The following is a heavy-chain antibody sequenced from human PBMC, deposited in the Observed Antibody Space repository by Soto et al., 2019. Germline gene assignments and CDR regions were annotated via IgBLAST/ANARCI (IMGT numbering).Heavy chain of an antibody. Sequence: EVQLVESGGGLVQPGGSLRLSCAASGFTFSSYSMNWVRQAPGKGLEWVSYISSSSTIYYADSVKGRFTISRDNAKNSLYLQMNSLRAEDTAVYYCARTYDYIWGSYRPRGAFDIWGQGTMVTVSS. D-gene: IGHD3-16*02. CDR2: ISSSSTI. CDR3: ARTYDYIWGSYRPRGAFDI. J-gene: IGHJ3*02. V-gene: IGHV3-48*01. CDR1: GFTFSSYS.